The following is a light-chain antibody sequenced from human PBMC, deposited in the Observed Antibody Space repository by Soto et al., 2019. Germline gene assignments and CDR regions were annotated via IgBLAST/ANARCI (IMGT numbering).Light chain of an antibody. CDR1: QSISRW. CDR2: DAS. V-gene: IGKV1-5*01. J-gene: IGKJ5*01. Sequence: DIQMTQSPSTLSASVGDTVTITCRASQSISRWLAWYQQKPGKAPKILXSDASILENGVPSRFSGTGSGTELTLTISNLQTDDFANYFCQQYNSFSLITFGQGTRLEIK. CDR3: QQYNSFSLIT.